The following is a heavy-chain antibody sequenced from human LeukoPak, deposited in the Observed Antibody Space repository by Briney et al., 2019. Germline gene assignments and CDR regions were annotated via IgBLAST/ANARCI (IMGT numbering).Heavy chain of an antibody. D-gene: IGHD3-10*01. Sequence: PGGSLRLSCAASGFTVSTNYMTWVRQAPGKGLEWVSVIYSDGTTYYADSVNGRFTISRDNSKNTVYLQMNSLRAEDTAVYYCARGLGYGSGPVDHWGQGTLVTLSS. V-gene: IGHV3-53*01. CDR2: IYSDGTT. CDR3: ARGLGYGSGPVDH. J-gene: IGHJ4*02. CDR1: GFTVSTNY.